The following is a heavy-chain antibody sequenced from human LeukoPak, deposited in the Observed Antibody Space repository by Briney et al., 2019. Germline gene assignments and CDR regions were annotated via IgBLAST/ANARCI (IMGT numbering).Heavy chain of an antibody. Sequence: GGSLRLSCAASGFTFSIYWMHWVRQPPGKGLVWVSGINSDGSSTSYADSVKGRFTISRDNAKNTLYLQMNSLRVEDTALYYCARDAPGNTALDYWGQGSLVTVSS. CDR2: INSDGSST. V-gene: IGHV3-74*01. CDR1: GFTFSIYW. J-gene: IGHJ4*02. CDR3: ARDAPGNTALDY. D-gene: IGHD5-18*01.